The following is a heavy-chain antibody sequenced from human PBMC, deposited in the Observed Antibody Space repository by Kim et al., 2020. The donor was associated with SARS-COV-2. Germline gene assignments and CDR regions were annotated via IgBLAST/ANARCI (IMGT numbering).Heavy chain of an antibody. J-gene: IGHJ4*02. CDR1: GYTFIRNK. D-gene: IGHD7-27*01. CDR2: ITPIDADT. Sequence: ASVKVSCKASGYTFIRNKMHWVRQAPGQGLEWMGIITPIDADTRYAQKFQGRVTLTRDTSTSTVYMDLSSLRSEDTAIYYCARDGTNWDLDHWGQGTLVTVSS. CDR3: ARDGTNWDLDH. V-gene: IGHV1-46*01.